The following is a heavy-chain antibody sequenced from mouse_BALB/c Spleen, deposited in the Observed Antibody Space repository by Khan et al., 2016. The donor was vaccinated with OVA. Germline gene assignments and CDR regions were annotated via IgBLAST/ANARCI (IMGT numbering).Heavy chain of an antibody. J-gene: IGHJ3*01. CDR3: ARRNYFGYTFAY. CDR1: GYTFTDYY. V-gene: IGHV1-77*01. Sequence: QVQLQQSGAELARPGASVKLSCTASGYTFTDYYINGVKRRTGQGLEGIGEISPGGGDTYYNGGFLGKATLTADKSSSTAYMQLSSLTSEASAVYFCARRNYFGYTFAYWGQGTLVTVSA. D-gene: IGHD1-2*01. CDR2: ISPGGGDT.